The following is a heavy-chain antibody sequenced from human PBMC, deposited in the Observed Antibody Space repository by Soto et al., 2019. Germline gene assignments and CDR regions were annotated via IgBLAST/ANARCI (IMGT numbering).Heavy chain of an antibody. Sequence: GGSLRLSCAASGFTFSSYSINWVRQAPGKGLEWVSSIISISGYIYYADSVKGRFTISRVNAKNSLYLQMNSLRAEDTAVYYCARDGSGWYDGYFQHWGLGTLVTVSS. D-gene: IGHD6-19*01. V-gene: IGHV3-21*01. J-gene: IGHJ1*01. CDR1: GFTFSSYS. CDR3: ARDGSGWYDGYFQH. CDR2: IISISGYI.